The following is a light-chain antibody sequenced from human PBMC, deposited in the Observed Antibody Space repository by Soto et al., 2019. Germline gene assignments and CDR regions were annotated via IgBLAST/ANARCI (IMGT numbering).Light chain of an antibody. V-gene: IGLV1-40*01. CDR1: SSNIGTPYD. J-gene: IGLJ2*01. CDR2: GDT. Sequence: QSVLTQPPSVSGAPGQRVTISCTGSSSNIGTPYDVHWYQHLPGTAPKLLIFGDTNRPSGVPDRFSGSKSDTSASLAITGILAEDEADYYCQSSDSSLSGWVFGGGTKLTVL. CDR3: QSSDSSLSGWV.